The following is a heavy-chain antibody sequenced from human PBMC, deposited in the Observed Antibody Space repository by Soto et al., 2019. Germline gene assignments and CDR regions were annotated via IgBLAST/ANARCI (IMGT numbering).Heavy chain of an antibody. Sequence: EVQLEQSAAEVKKPGEPLKISCKASGYKFTTFWLNWVRQTPGKGLEWLGRIDPTDSFTNYSPPFEGHVTISVDRSISTAYLQWNSLQAPDTAIYYCARPASGGSRDAFDVWGQGTTVTVSS. CDR2: IDPTDSFT. J-gene: IGHJ3*01. CDR3: ARPASGGSRDAFDV. D-gene: IGHD2-15*01. V-gene: IGHV5-10-1*03. CDR1: GYKFTTFW.